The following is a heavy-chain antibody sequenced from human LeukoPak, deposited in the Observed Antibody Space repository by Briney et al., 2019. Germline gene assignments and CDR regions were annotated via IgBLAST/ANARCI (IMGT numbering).Heavy chain of an antibody. CDR1: GGSISSSSYY. D-gene: IGHD5-12*01. V-gene: IGHV4-39*07. Sequence: SSETLSLTCTVSGGSISSSSYYWGWIRQPPGKGLEWIGSIYYSGSTYYNPSLKSRVTISVDTSKNQFSLKLSSVTAADTAVYYCARVQVVATIWEYYFDYWGQGTLVTVSS. CDR2: IYYSGST. J-gene: IGHJ4*02. CDR3: ARVQVVATIWEYYFDY.